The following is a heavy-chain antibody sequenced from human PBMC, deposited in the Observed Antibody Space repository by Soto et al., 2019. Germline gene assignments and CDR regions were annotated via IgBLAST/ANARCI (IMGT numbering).Heavy chain of an antibody. CDR1: GFTFSNYA. Sequence: EVQLLQSGGGWVQPGGSLRLSCAASGFTFSNYAMAWVRQAPGKGLEWVSSISGSGVIKYYADSVQGRFTISRDNSNNTLSVQMNSLRVEDTAIYYCAKDLPSMVRVVLPSPWGHGILVTVSS. D-gene: IGHD3-10*01. J-gene: IGHJ5*02. V-gene: IGHV3-23*01. CDR2: ISGSGVIK. CDR3: AKDLPSMVRVVLPSP.